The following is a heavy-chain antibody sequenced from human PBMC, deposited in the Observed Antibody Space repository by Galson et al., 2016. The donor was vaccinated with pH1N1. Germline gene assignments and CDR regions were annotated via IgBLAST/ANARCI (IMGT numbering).Heavy chain of an antibody. D-gene: IGHD5-18*01. CDR2: IYTGGST. V-gene: IGHV3-53*01. Sequence: SLRLSCAASGFTVSTNYMSWVRQAPGKGLEWVSLIYTGGSTYYADSVKGRFTISRDNSKNTLYLQMNSLRADDTAVYYCVRGLRRYSFTWGQGTLVTVSS. CDR3: VRGLRRYSFT. CDR1: GFTVSTNY. J-gene: IGHJ4*02.